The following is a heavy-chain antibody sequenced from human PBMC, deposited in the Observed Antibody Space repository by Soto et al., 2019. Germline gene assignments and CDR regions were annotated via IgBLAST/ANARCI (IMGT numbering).Heavy chain of an antibody. J-gene: IGHJ4*02. CDR3: AHLTTGGFYFDY. V-gene: IGHV2-5*02. CDR2: IYWDDGK. Sequence: HITLKESGPTLVKPTQTLTLTCTFSGFSLRTSGVGVGWIRQPPGKALEWLALIYWDDGKRYSPSLKSRLTITKDTSKNQEVLRMTNMDPVDTATYYCAHLTTGGFYFDYWGQGTLVTVSS. CDR1: GFSLRTSGVG. D-gene: IGHD4-17*01.